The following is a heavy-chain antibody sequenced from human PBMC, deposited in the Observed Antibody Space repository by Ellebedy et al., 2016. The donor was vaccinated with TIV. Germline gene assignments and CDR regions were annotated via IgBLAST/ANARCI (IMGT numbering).Heavy chain of an antibody. J-gene: IGHJ6*02. CDR3: ARGHCSGSSCLYYYYGMDV. CDR2: IRQDGSDK. CDR1: GFTFSRYW. V-gene: IGHV3-7*03. Sequence: GESLKISCAASGFTFSRYWMNWVRQAPGKGLEWVANIRQDGSDKDYVDSVKGRFTISRENAKNSLYLQMNSLRAEDTAVYYCARGHCSGSSCLYYYYGMDVWGQGTTVTVAS. D-gene: IGHD2-15*01.